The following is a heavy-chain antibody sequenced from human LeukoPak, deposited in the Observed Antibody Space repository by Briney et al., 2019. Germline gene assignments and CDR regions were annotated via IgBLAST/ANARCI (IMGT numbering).Heavy chain of an antibody. Sequence: GRSLRLSCAASGFTFSSYAMHWVHQAPGKGLEWVAVMSYDGGHKYYADSVKGRFTISRDNSKNTLFLQMNSLRAEDTAVYYCAKDENSSGLSHWGQGTLVTVSS. CDR1: GFTFSSYA. CDR2: MSYDGGHK. D-gene: IGHD3-22*01. V-gene: IGHV3-30*18. CDR3: AKDENSSGLSH. J-gene: IGHJ4*02.